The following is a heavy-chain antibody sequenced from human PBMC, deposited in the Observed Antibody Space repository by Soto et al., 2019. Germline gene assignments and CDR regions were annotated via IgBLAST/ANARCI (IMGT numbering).Heavy chain of an antibody. D-gene: IGHD3-22*01. V-gene: IGHV3-30*18. CDR2: ISYDGSNK. CDR1: GSTFSSYG. J-gene: IGHJ4*02. Sequence: QVQLVESGGGVVQPGRSLRLSCAASGSTFSSYGMHWVRQAPGKGLEWVAVISYDGSNKYYADSVKGRFTISRDNSKNTLYLQMNSLRAEDTAVYYCAKAGGYYYDSSGYSFDYWGQGTLVTVSS. CDR3: AKAGGYYYDSSGYSFDY.